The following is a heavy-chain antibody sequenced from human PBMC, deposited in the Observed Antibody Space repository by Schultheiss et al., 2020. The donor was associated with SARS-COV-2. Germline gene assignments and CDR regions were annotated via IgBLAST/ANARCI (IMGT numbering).Heavy chain of an antibody. J-gene: IGHJ6*02. CDR3: AKGGGTNFWYYGMDV. CDR1: GGSISSADYY. Sequence: SQTLSLTCTVSGGSISSADYYWSWIRQPPGKGLEWIGYIYYSGSTYYNPSLKSRVTISVDTSKNQFSLKLSSVTAADTAMYYCAKGGGTNFWYYGMDVWGQGTTVTVSS. D-gene: IGHD4/OR15-4a*01. CDR2: IYYSGST. V-gene: IGHV4-30-4*08.